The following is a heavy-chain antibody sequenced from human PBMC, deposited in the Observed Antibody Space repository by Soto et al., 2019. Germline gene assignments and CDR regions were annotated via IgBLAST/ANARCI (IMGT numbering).Heavy chain of an antibody. CDR1: GYTFTGYY. CDR2: INPNSGGT. J-gene: IGHJ4*02. V-gene: IGHV1-2*02. Sequence: ASVKVSCKASGYTFTGYYMHWVRQAPGQGLEWIGWINPNSGGTNYAQKFQGRFTISRDNSKNTLYLQMNSLRAEDTAVYYCARDTQPSIAARYYFDYWGQGTLVTVSS. D-gene: IGHD6-6*01. CDR3: ARDTQPSIAARYYFDY.